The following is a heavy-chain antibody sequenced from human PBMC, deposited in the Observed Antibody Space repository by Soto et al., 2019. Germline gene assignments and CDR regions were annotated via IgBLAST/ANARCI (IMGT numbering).Heavy chain of an antibody. CDR2: IKDKVDGETT. CDR3: TTGTK. J-gene: IGHJ4*02. CDR1: GFSFKNTW. V-gene: IGHV3-15*01. Sequence: EVQLVESGGGLVKPGGSLRLSCAASGFSFKNTWMSWVRQAPGKGLQWVGRIKDKVDGETTDYAAPVRGRFTISRDDSKNMLYLQMSRLKVDDTARYSCTTGTKWGQGTLVTVSS.